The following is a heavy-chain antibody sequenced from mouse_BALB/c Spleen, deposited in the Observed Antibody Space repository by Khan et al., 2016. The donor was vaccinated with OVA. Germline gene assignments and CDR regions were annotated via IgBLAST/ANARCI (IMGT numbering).Heavy chain of an antibody. CDR1: GYSITSGYA. CDR3: ARGNYYGYYFDD. V-gene: IGHV3-2*02. D-gene: IGHD1-1*01. J-gene: IGHJ2*01. Sequence: VQLKESGPGLVKPSQSLSLTCTVTGYSITSGYAWNWIRQFPGNKLEWMGYISYSGFTSYTTSLKSRISIHRDTSKNQFFLQLNSVTTEDTATYYCARGNYYGYYFDDWGQGTTLTVSS. CDR2: ISYSGFT.